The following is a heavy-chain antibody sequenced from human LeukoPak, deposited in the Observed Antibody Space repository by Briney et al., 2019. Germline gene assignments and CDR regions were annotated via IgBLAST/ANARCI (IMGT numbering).Heavy chain of an antibody. J-gene: IGHJ3*02. V-gene: IGHV5-51*01. CDR3: ARHFTGGDGFDI. D-gene: IGHD1-26*01. Sequence: GESLKISYKGSGYTFRTYWIGWVRQMPGKGLEWMGIIYPDDSSTRYNPSLQGQVTFSADKSINTAYLLWSSLEAADTAMYYCARHFTGGDGFDIWGQGTKVIVSS. CDR2: IYPDDSST. CDR1: GYTFRTYW.